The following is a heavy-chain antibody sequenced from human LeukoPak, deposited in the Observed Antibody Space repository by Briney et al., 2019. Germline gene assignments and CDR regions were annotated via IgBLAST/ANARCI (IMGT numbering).Heavy chain of an antibody. Sequence: PTGGSLRLSCAASGFTFDDYAMHWVRQAPGKGLEWVSGISWNSGSIGYADSVKGRFTISRDNSKNTLYLQMNSLRAEDTAVYYCARVLHDYGDSFAFDIWGQGTMVTVSS. CDR3: ARVLHDYGDSFAFDI. CDR2: ISWNSGSI. D-gene: IGHD4-17*01. J-gene: IGHJ3*02. V-gene: IGHV3-9*01. CDR1: GFTFDDYA.